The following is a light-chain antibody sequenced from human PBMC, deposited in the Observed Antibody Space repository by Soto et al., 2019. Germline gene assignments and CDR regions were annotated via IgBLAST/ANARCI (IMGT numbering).Light chain of an antibody. CDR1: QGISSY. J-gene: IGKJ4*01. CDR2: AAS. CDR3: QQLNSYPPGLT. V-gene: IGKV1-9*01. Sequence: DIQLTQSPSFLSASVGDRVTITCRASQGISSYLAWYQQKPGKAPKLLIYAASTLQSGVPSRFSGSGSGTEFTLTISSRQPEDFATYYCQQLNSYPPGLTFGGGTKVDIK.